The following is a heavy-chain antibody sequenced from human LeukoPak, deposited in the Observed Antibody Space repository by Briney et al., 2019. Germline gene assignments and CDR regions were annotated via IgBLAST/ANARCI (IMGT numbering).Heavy chain of an antibody. V-gene: IGHV4-34*01. D-gene: IGHD2-2*01. Sequence: SETLSLTCAVYGGSFSGYYWSWIRQPPGKGLEWIGEINHSGSTNYNPSLKSRVTISVDTSKNQFSLKLSSVTAADTAVYYCASVARFGVLPATDYCGMDVWGQGTTVTVSS. CDR1: GGSFSGYY. CDR2: INHSGST. CDR3: ASVARFGVLPATDYCGMDV. J-gene: IGHJ6*02.